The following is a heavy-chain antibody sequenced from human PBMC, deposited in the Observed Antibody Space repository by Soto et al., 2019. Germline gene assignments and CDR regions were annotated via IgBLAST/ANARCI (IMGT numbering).Heavy chain of an antibody. V-gene: IGHV3-53*01. CDR1: GFTFSSNY. D-gene: IGHD2-15*01. CDR2: IYSGGST. Sequence: XESLSLSCAASGFTFSSNYMSWVRQAPGKGLEWVSVIYSGGSTYYADSVKGRFTISRDNSKNTLYLQMNSLRAEDTAVYYCARAAGGGAFDICGQGTMVTVSS. J-gene: IGHJ3*02. CDR3: ARAAGGGAFDI.